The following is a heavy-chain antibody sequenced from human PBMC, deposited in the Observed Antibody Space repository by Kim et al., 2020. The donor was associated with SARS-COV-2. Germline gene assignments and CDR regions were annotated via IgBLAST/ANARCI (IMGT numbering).Heavy chain of an antibody. CDR3: TRLYYYGMDV. CDR2: AT. J-gene: IGHJ6*02. Sequence: ATAYAASVKGRFTISRDDSKNTAYLQMNSLKTEDTAVYYCTRLYYYGMDVWGQGTTVTVSS. V-gene: IGHV3-73*01.